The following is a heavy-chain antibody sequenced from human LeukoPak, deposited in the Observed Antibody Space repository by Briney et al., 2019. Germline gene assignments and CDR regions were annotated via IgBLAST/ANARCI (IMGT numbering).Heavy chain of an antibody. D-gene: IGHD6-13*01. CDR1: GGSISSSSYY. V-gene: IGHV4-39*01. J-gene: IGHJ4*02. CDR3: ARHAPPDSSSWYFGSSAHTDRFDY. Sequence: SETLSLTCSVSGGSISSSSYYWGWIRQPPGKGLEWIGSIYYSGSTYYNPSLKSRVTISVDTSKNQFSLKLSSVTAADTAVYYCARHAPPDSSSWYFGSSAHTDRFDYWGQGTLVTVSS. CDR2: IYYSGST.